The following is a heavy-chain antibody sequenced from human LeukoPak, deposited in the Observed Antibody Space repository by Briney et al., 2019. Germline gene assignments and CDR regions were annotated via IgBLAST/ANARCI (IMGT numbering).Heavy chain of an antibody. CDR2: IYHSGST. CDR3: VKSGSYYEAFDY. D-gene: IGHD1-26*01. CDR1: GYSISSNYY. Sequence: SETLSLTCIVSGYSISSNYYWGWIRQPPGKGLEWIGSIYHSGSTFYNPSLKSRLTISVDTSKNQFSLKLSSVTAVDTAVYYCVKSGSYYEAFDYWGQGTLVPVSS. J-gene: IGHJ4*02. V-gene: IGHV4-38-2*02.